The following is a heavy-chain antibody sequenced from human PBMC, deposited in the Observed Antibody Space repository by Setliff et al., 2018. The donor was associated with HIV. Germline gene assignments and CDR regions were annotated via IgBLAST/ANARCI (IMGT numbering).Heavy chain of an antibody. CDR3: AREGGSSGHAGFFGP. CDR2: IRNRATSYTT. V-gene: IGHV3-72*01. Sequence: PGGSLRLSCVASGFIFRDHYMDWVRQAPGKGLEWVAHIRNRATSYTTEYAASVKGRFTVSRDDSKSSLSLQMNSLRSEDTAVYYCAREGGSSGHAGFFGPWGQGTLVTVSS. CDR1: GFIFRDHY. J-gene: IGHJ5*02. D-gene: IGHD6-19*01.